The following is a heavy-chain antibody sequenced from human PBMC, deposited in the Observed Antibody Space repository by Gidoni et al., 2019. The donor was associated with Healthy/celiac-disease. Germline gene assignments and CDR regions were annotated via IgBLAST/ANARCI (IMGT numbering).Heavy chain of an antibody. Sequence: EVQLVESGGGLVQPGRSLSLSCAASGFTFDDYAMHWVRQAPGKGMEWLSGSSWNSGSIGDADSVKGRFTISRDNAKNSLYLQMNSLRAEDTALYYCAKGPIAAAGTGDYFDYWGQGTLVTVSS. CDR2: SSWNSGSI. CDR3: AKGPIAAAGTGDYFDY. V-gene: IGHV3-9*01. CDR1: GFTFDDYA. J-gene: IGHJ4*02. D-gene: IGHD6-13*01.